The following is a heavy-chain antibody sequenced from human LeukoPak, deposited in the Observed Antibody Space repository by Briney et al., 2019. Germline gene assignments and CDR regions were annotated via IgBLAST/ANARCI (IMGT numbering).Heavy chain of an antibody. CDR3: ARGRMAVAGSYEY. CDR1: GIRYGSYW. V-gene: IGHV3-7*05. Sequence: GGNLSFYCAASGIRYGSYWMTWVRQAPGKGLECVANIKPDGSEKHYVDSVEGRFTISRDNAKNSLFLEMNSLRAEDTAVYYCARGRMAVAGSYEYWGQGTLVTVSS. D-gene: IGHD6-19*01. CDR2: IKPDGSEK. J-gene: IGHJ4*02.